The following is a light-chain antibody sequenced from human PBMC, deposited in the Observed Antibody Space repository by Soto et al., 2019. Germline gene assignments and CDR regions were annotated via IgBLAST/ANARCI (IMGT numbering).Light chain of an antibody. J-gene: IGLJ1*01. CDR2: EVS. CDR1: SSDVGGYNY. CDR3: SSYAGSNNFKV. Sequence: QSALTQPPSASGSPGQSVTISCTGTSSDVGGYNYVSWYQQHPGKAPKLMIYEVSKRPSGVPDRFSGSKSGNTASLTVSGLQAEDEADYYCSSYAGSNNFKVFG. V-gene: IGLV2-8*01.